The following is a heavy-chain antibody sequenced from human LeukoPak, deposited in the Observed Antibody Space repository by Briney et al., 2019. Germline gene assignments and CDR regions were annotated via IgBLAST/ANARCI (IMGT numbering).Heavy chain of an antibody. CDR1: GYTFTSYD. J-gene: IGHJ6*02. CDR3: AREWRYCSSTSCYRVPGGYYGMDV. D-gene: IGHD2-2*02. Sequence: ASVKVSCKASGYTFTSYDINWVRQATGQGLEWIGWMNPNGGNTGYAQKFQGRVTMTRNTSISTAYMELSSLRSEDTAVYYCAREWRYCSSTSCYRVPGGYYGMDVWGQGTTVTVSS. V-gene: IGHV1-8*01. CDR2: MNPNGGNT.